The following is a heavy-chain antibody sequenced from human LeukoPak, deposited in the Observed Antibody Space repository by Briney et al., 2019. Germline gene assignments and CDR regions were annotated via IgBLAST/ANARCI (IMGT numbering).Heavy chain of an antibody. J-gene: IGHJ5*02. CDR3: AREGLWFGAP. D-gene: IGHD3-10*01. CDR1: GYSLSSGYY. Sequence: SETLSLTCTVSGYSLSSGYYWGWIRQPPGKGLEWIGSIYHSGSTYYNPSLKSRVIISGDKSKNQFSLKLSSVTAADTAVYYCAREGLWFGAPWGQGTLVTVSS. V-gene: IGHV4-38-2*02. CDR2: IYHSGST.